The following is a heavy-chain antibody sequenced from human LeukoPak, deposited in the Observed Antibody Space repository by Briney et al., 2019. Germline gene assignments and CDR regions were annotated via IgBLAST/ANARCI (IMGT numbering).Heavy chain of an antibody. Sequence: ASVKVSCNASGYTFTGYYMHWVRQAPGQGLEWMGWINPNSGGTNYAQKFQGRVTMTRDTSISTAYMELSRLRSDDTAVYYCASSKDYYDSSGYLGYWGQGTLVTVSS. CDR1: GYTFTGYY. D-gene: IGHD3-22*01. CDR3: ASSKDYYDSSGYLGY. J-gene: IGHJ4*02. CDR2: INPNSGGT. V-gene: IGHV1-2*02.